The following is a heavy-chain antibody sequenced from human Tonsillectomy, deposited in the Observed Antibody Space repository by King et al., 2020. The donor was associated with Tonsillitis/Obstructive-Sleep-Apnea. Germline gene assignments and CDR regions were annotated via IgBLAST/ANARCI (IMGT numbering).Heavy chain of an antibody. V-gene: IGHV3-48*03. CDR2: IXSXGSTI. J-gene: IGHJ5*02. CDR3: AREGLRFFDP. D-gene: IGHD3-3*01. Sequence: VQLVESGGGLVQPGGSLRLSCAASGFTFSSYEMNWVRQAPGKGLEWVSYIXSXGSTIYYADSVKGRFTISRDNAKNSLYLQMNSLRAEDTAVYYCAREGLRFFDPWGQGTLVTVSS. CDR1: GFTFSSYE.